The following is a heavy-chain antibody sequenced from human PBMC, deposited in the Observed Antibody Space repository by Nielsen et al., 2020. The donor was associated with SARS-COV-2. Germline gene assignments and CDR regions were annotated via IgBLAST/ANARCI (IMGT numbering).Heavy chain of an antibody. D-gene: IGHD5-18*01. J-gene: IGHJ4*02. Sequence: SETLSLTCAVYGWSFSAYYWSWIRQPPGKGLEWIGEINHSGSTNYNPSLKSRVTISVDTSKNQFSLKLSSVTAADTAVYYCARDTKIQLWLGPFDYWGQGTLVTVSS. CDR3: ARDTKIQLWLGPFDY. CDR2: INHSGST. CDR1: GWSFSAYY. V-gene: IGHV4-34*01.